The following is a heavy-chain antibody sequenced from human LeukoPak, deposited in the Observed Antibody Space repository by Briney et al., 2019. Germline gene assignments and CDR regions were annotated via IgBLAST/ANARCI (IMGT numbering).Heavy chain of an antibody. J-gene: IGHJ6*03. CDR1: GFTFSSYG. D-gene: IGHD3-10*01. CDR2: IWYDGNTK. Sequence: GGSLRLSCAASGFTFSSYGMHWVRQAPGKGLEWAAVIWYDGNTKFYGDFVKGRFTISRDNSKNTVYLQMDSLRAEDTAVYYCAKGRTYGSGSFYMDAWGVGTTVTVSS. V-gene: IGHV3-33*06. CDR3: AKGRTYGSGSFYMDA.